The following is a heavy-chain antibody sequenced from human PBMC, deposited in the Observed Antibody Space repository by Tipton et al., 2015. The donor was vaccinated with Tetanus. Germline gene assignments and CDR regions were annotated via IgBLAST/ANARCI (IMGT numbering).Heavy chain of an antibody. V-gene: IGHV4-39*01. Sequence: GLVKPSETLSLTCTVSGGSISSFNYYWGWIRQPPGKGLEWIGSIYYSGTTYSNPSLGSRVTMSVDTSKIQFSLKVSSVTAADTAVYYCARLSSSANDAHAFDIWGQGTMVTVSS. D-gene: IGHD3-22*01. CDR3: ARLSSSANDAHAFDI. CDR1: GGSISSFNYY. J-gene: IGHJ3*02. CDR2: IYYSGTT.